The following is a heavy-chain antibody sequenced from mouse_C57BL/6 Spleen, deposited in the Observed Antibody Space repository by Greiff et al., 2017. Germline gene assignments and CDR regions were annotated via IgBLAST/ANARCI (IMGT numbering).Heavy chain of an antibody. CDR2: IDPSDSYT. CDR1: GYTFTSYW. V-gene: IGHV1-69*01. D-gene: IGHD4-1*01. Sequence: VQLQQPGAELVMPGASVKLSCKASGYTFTSYWMHWVKQRPGQGLEWIGEIDPSDSYTNYNQQFKGKSTLTVDKSSSTAYMQLSSLTSEDSAVYYCARKLGEYFDYWGQGTTLTVSS. CDR3: ARKLGEYFDY. J-gene: IGHJ2*01.